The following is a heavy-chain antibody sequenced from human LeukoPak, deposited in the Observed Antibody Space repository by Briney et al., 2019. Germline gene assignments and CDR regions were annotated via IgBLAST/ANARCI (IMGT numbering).Heavy chain of an antibody. CDR3: ARVRHDPLEYWYYIDL. V-gene: IGHV4-34*01. D-gene: IGHD2-8*02. J-gene: IGHJ6*03. Sequence: PSETLSLTCAVYGGPFTDYSGYSWSWIRQPPGKGLEWIGEINHSGSPNYNPSLESRLTISVDTSKRQFSLNLNSVTAADAAVYYCARVRHDPLEYWYYIDLWGNGTMVSASS. CDR1: GGPFTDYSGYS. CDR2: INHSGSP.